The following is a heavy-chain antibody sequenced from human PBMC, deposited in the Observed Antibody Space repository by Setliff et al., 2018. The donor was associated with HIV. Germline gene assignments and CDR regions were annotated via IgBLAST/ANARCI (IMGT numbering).Heavy chain of an antibody. CDR2: INPKSGGT. Sequence: ASVKVSCKASGYPFTGYYMHWVRQAPGQGPEWLGRINPKSGGTRYAQKFQGRASMTRDTAISTAYMELSRLRSDDSAMYYCARLPFITIFGVLNGDDGFDIWGQGTMVTVSS. J-gene: IGHJ3*02. V-gene: IGHV1-2*06. CDR3: ARLPFITIFGVLNGDDGFDI. CDR1: GYPFTGYY. D-gene: IGHD3-3*01.